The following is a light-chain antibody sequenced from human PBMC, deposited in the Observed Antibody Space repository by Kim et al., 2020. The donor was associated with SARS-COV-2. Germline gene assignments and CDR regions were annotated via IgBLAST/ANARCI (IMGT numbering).Light chain of an antibody. V-gene: IGKV1-16*01. CDR3: KQYLVFPRT. CDR2: AAS. CDR1: QGISTY. Sequence: SASGGDRVTITGRASQGISTYLAWFQQKPGKAPTSLISAASTVQSGVPSRFSGSGSGTDFTLTIRSLQAEDFATYYCKQYLVFPRTFGQETKLE. J-gene: IGKJ2*01.